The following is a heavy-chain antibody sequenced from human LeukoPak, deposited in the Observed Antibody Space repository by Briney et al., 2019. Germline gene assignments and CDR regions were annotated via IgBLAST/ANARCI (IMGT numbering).Heavy chain of an antibody. Sequence: GGSLRLSCAASGLTFSGYWMSWVRQAPGKGLEWVANIKQDGSERYYVDSVKGRFTISRDNAKNSLYLKMNSLRAEDTAVYYCASGNWNDRAFDTWGQGTMVTVSS. J-gene: IGHJ3*02. CDR2: IKQDGSER. D-gene: IGHD1-20*01. V-gene: IGHV3-7*01. CDR3: ASGNWNDRAFDT. CDR1: GLTFSGYW.